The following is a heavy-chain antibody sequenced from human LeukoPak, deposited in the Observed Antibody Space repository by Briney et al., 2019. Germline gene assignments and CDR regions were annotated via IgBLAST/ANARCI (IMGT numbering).Heavy chain of an antibody. V-gene: IGHV1-18*01. Sequence: ASVKVSCKASGYTFTSYGISWVRQAPGQGLEWMGWISAYNGNTNYAQKLQGRVTMTTDTSTSTAYMELRSLRSDDTAVYCCARGGHRSMSAAGLYYFDYGGQGTLVTVSA. CDR2: ISAYNGNT. J-gene: IGHJ4*02. CDR3: ARGGHRSMSAAGLYYFDY. CDR1: GYTFTSYG. D-gene: IGHD6-13*01.